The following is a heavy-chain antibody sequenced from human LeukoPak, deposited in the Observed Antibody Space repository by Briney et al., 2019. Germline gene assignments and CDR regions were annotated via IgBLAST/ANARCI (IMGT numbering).Heavy chain of an antibody. D-gene: IGHD3-10*01. CDR1: GGSFRTYP. CDR3: ATSESGRSWDWFAP. J-gene: IGHJ5*02. CDR2: LTQFFRRT. V-gene: IGHV1-69*05. Sequence: SVEVSCKASGGSFRTYPISWVRQAPGQGLEWMGGLTQFFRRTNYTQKFQGRLTITTDESSSTAYMELSDLRSDDTAIYYCATSESGRSWDWFAPWGQGTLVTVSS.